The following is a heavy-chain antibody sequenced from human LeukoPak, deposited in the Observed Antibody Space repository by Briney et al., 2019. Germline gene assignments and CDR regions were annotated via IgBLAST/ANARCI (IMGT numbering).Heavy chain of an antibody. D-gene: IGHD6-19*01. V-gene: IGHV3-23*01. CDR3: AKCSTSAYTTGWCNWIDP. CDR1: GFTFTSDA. J-gene: IGHJ5*02. CDR2: TVSRGTT. Sequence: GGSLRLSCVASGFTFTSDAMNWVRQAPGKGLEWVSSTVSRGTTQYADSAKGRFTVSRDTSKNTLYLQMNSLRADDTAVYYCAKCSTSAYTTGWCNWIDPWGQGTLVTVAS.